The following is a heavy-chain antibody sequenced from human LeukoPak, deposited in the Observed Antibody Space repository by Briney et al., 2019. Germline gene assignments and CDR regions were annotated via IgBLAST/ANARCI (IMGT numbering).Heavy chain of an antibody. Sequence: PSETLSLTCTVSGGSISSYYWSWIRQPAGKGLEWIGRIYTSGSTNYNPSLKSRVTMSVDTSKNQFSLKMDSLTAADTAVYYCARLIGSSTVADYWGQGTLVTVSS. CDR3: ARLIGSSTVADY. CDR2: IYTSGST. J-gene: IGHJ4*02. V-gene: IGHV4-4*07. CDR1: GGSISSYY. D-gene: IGHD1-14*01.